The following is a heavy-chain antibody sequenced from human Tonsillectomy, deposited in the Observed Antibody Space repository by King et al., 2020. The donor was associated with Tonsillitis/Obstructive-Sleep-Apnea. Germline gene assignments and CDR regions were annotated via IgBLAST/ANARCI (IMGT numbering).Heavy chain of an antibody. Sequence: QLVQSGGGVVQPGRSLRLSCAASGFTFSSYGMHWVRQAPGKGLEWVAVIWYDGSNKYYADSVKGRFTISRDNSKNTRYLQMNSLRAEDTAVYYCARDREDYGGWGLIWGQGTMVTVSS. J-gene: IGHJ3*02. D-gene: IGHD4-23*01. CDR2: IWYDGSNK. CDR3: ARDREDYGGWGLI. V-gene: IGHV3-33*01. CDR1: GFTFSSYG.